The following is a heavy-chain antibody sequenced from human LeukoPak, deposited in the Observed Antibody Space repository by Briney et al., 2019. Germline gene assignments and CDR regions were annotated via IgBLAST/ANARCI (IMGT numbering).Heavy chain of an antibody. J-gene: IGHJ6*02. CDR3: AREGGEPLRRGMDV. Sequence: SETLSLTCTVSGGSISTYYWSWIRQPAGKGLEWIGRIYTSGSTNYNPSLKSRVTMSVGTSKNQFSLKLSSVTAADTAVFYWAREGGEPLRRGMDVWGQGTTVTVSS. V-gene: IGHV4-4*07. CDR2: IYTSGST. D-gene: IGHD1-26*01. CDR1: GGSISTYY.